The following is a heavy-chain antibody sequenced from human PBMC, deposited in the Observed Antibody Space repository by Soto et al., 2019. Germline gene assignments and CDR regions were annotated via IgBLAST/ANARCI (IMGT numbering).Heavy chain of an antibody. CDR2: IIPILGIA. CDR1: GYTFTSYA. Sequence: VKVSCKASGYTFTSYAMHWVRQAPGQRLEWMGRIIPILGIANYAQKFQGRVTITADKSTSTAYMELSSLRSEDTAVYYCAGGELAEIDYWGQGTLVTVSS. D-gene: IGHD1-26*01. V-gene: IGHV1-69*04. J-gene: IGHJ4*02. CDR3: AGGELAEIDY.